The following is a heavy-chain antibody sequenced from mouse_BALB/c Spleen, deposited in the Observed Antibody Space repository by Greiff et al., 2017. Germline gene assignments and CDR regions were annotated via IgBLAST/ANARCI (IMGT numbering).Heavy chain of an antibody. D-gene: IGHD1-1*01. Sequence: QVQLKQSGAELVRPGTSVKVSCKASGYAFTNYLIEWVKQRPGQGLEWIGVINPGSGGTNYNEKFKGKATLTVDKSSSTAYMQLSSLTSEDSAVYYCTIGSYYYGSSLYWYFDVWGAGTTVTVSS. CDR3: TIGSYYYGSSLYWYFDV. J-gene: IGHJ1*01. V-gene: IGHV1-54*01. CDR1: GYAFTNYL. CDR2: INPGSGGT.